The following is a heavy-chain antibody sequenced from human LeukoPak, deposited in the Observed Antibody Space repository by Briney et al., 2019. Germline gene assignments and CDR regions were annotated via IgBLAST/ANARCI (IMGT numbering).Heavy chain of an antibody. CDR1: GFTFRGYW. V-gene: IGHV3-7*01. D-gene: IGHD6-19*01. J-gene: IGHJ4*02. Sequence: GGSLRLSCAASGFTFRGYWMSWVRQAPGKGLEWVANIKEDGSEKYYVDSVKGRFTISRDNAKNSLYLHMNSLRAEDTAVYYCARIRWLVPDYWGQGTLVTVSS. CDR2: IKEDGSEK. CDR3: ARIRWLVPDY.